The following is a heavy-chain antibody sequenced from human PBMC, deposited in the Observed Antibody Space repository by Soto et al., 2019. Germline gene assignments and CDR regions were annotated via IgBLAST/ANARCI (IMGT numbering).Heavy chain of an antibody. V-gene: IGHV1-18*01. J-gene: IGHJ4*02. CDR3: AREMVRVVVSDY. CDR2: ISTYNGNT. Sequence: QVQLVQSGAEVKKPGASVKVSCKASGYTFTSYGISWVRQAPGQGLEWMGWISTYNGNTKYAQKLQGRVTMTTDTATSNEYMELRSVRSEDTAVVYGAREMVRVVVSDYWGQGTLVTVSS. D-gene: IGHD3-10*01. CDR1: GYTFTSYG.